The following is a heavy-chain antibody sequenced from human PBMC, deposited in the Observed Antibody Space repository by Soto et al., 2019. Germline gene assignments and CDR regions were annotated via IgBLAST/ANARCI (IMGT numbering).Heavy chain of an antibody. Sequence: SSETLSLTCAVYGGYFSGYYWSWIRQPPGKGLEWIGEINHSGSTNYNPSLKSRVTISVDTSKNQFSLKLSSVTAADTAVYYCARYRRDDCSGGSCYSVNDAFDIWGQGTMVTVSS. J-gene: IGHJ3*02. CDR2: INHSGST. CDR1: GGYFSGYY. V-gene: IGHV4-34*01. D-gene: IGHD2-15*01. CDR3: ARYRRDDCSGGSCYSVNDAFDI.